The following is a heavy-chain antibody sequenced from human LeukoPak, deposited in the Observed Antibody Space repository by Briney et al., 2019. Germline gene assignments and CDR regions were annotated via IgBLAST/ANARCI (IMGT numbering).Heavy chain of an antibody. V-gene: IGHV3-66*01. Sequence: PGGSLRLSCAASGFSVSSNYMSWVRQAPGKGLEWVSLIYSGGSTNYADSVKGRFTISRDSSKNTLFLQMNSLRAEDTAVYYCARMMGRYYYDSSGYSRFDPWGQGTLVTVSS. CDR1: GFSVSSNY. J-gene: IGHJ5*02. D-gene: IGHD3-22*01. CDR2: IYSGGST. CDR3: ARMMGRYYYDSSGYSRFDP.